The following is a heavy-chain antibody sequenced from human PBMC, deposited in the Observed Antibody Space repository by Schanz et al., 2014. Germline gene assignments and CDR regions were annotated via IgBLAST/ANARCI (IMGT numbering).Heavy chain of an antibody. CDR3: ARDSLRGATGGYGMDV. V-gene: IGHV4-30-2*06. D-gene: IGHD2-8*02. J-gene: IGHJ6*02. CDR1: GGSISSGGYS. CDR2: IYYSGNT. Sequence: QVQLQESGPGLVKPSQTLSLTCAVSGGSISSGGYSWNWIRQSPGKGLEWIGYIYYSGNTYYNPSLKSRVTISVDTSKNQFSLKVRSVTAADTAVYYCARDSLRGATGGYGMDVWGQGTTVTVSS.